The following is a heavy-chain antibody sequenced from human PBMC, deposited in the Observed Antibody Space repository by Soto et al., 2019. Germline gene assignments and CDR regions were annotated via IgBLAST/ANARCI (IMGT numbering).Heavy chain of an antibody. CDR2: ISYDGSKT. Sequence: QVQLLESGGGVVQPGRSLRLSCAASGFTFSSYGLHWFRQAPGKGLEWVAVISYDGSKTYYADSVKGRVTISRDNSKNSLYLQMNSLRAEDTAVYYCVRSDYYFPYFDYWGQGTLVTVSS. J-gene: IGHJ4*02. CDR1: GFTFSSYG. D-gene: IGHD3-22*01. CDR3: VRSDYYFPYFDY. V-gene: IGHV3-30*03.